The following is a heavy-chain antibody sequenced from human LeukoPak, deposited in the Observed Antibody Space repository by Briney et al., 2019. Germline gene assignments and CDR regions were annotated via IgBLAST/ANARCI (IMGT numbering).Heavy chain of an antibody. CDR2: ISYDGSNK. Sequence: GGSLRLSCAASGFTFSSYAMHWVRQAPGKGLEWVAVISYDGSNKYYADSVKGRFTISRDNSKNTLYLQMNSLRAEDTAVYYCARDQDDILTGYYINIDYWGQGTLVTVSS. CDR3: ARDQDDILTGYYINIDY. V-gene: IGHV3-30*04. J-gene: IGHJ4*02. D-gene: IGHD3-9*01. CDR1: GFTFSSYA.